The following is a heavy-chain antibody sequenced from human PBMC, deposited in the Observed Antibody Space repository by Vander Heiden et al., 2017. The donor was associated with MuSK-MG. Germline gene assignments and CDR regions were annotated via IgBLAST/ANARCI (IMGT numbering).Heavy chain of an antibody. V-gene: IGHV3-21*01. Sequence: EVQLVESGGGLVKLGGSLRLPCASSGFTFSSYSMNWVRQAPGKGLEWVSSISSSSSYIYYADSVKGRFTISRDNAKNSLYLQMNSLRAEDTAVYYCARGLRAHDAFDIWGQVTMVTVSS. CDR3: ARGLRAHDAFDI. CDR2: ISSSSSYI. CDR1: GFTFSSYS. J-gene: IGHJ3*02.